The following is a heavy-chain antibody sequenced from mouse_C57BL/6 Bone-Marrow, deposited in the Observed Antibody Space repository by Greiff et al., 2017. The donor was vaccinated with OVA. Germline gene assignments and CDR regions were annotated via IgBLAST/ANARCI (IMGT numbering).Heavy chain of an antibody. CDR3: ARHEGGSSTWYFDV. D-gene: IGHD1-1*01. J-gene: IGHJ1*03. CDR1: GFTFSSYG. V-gene: IGHV5-6*01. CDR2: ISSGGSYT. Sequence: EVKVVDSGGDLVKPGGSLKLSCAASGFTFSSYGMSWVRQTPDKRLEWVATISSGGSYTYYPDSVKGRFTISRDNAKNTLYLQMSSLKSEDTAMYYCARHEGGSSTWYFDVWGTGTTVTVSS.